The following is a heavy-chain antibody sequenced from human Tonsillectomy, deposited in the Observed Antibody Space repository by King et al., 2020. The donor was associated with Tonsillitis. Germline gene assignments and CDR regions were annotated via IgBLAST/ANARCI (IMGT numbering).Heavy chain of an antibody. CDR3: ARRKSNYYGMDV. V-gene: IGHV5-10-1*03. J-gene: IGHJ6*02. CDR2: IDPSDSYT. CDR1: GYSFTSYW. Sequence: VQLVESGAEVKKPGESLRISCKGSGYSFTSYWISWVRQMPGKGLEWMGRIDPSDSYTNYSPSFQGHVTNSADKSISTAYPQWSSLKASDTAMYYCARRKSNYYGMDVWGQGTTVTVSS. D-gene: IGHD1-14*01.